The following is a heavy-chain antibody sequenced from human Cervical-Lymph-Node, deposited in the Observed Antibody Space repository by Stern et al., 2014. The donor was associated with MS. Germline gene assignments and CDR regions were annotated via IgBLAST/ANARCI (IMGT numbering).Heavy chain of an antibody. J-gene: IGHJ6*02. CDR2: ISYAGSKA. V-gene: IGHV3-30-3*01. Sequence: VQLVQSGGGVVQPGRSLRLSCAATGFNFSSYAMQWVRQAPGKGLEWVAGISYAGSKAYYADSVKGRFTISRDNSKKTLFLQMNSLRLEDTADYYCARDLLWFGEFDWGAMDVWGHGTTVTVSS. D-gene: IGHD3-10*01. CDR1: GFNFSSYA. CDR3: ARDLLWFGEFDWGAMDV.